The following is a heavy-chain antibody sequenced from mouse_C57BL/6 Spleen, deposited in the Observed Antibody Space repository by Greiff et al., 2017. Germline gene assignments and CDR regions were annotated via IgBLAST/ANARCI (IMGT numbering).Heavy chain of an antibody. CDR2: IYPGGGYT. D-gene: IGHD3-2*01. CDR3: ARAKDILDYFDY. Sequence: VKLLQSGAELVRPGASVKMSCKASGYTFTNYWIGWAKQRPGHGLEWIGDIYPGGGYTNYNEKFKGKATLTVDKSSSTAYMQFSSLTSEDSAIYYCARAKDILDYFDYWGQGTTLTVSS. J-gene: IGHJ2*01. CDR1: GYTFTNYW. V-gene: IGHV1-63*01.